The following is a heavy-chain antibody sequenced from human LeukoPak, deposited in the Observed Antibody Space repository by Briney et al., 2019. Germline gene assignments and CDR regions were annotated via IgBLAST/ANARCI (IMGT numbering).Heavy chain of an antibody. D-gene: IGHD3-22*01. CDR3: ARRRYYDGSGYSE. V-gene: IGHV4-39*01. J-gene: IGHJ1*01. Sequence: SETLSLTCSVSGDSVSRSDSYWDWIRQPPGKGLEWIGTIYYSGRTHYSPSLKSRVTMSVDPSNNQFSLNLRSVTAADTALYYCARRRYYDGSGYSEWGQGTLLSVSS. CDR1: GDSVSRSDSY. CDR2: IYYSGRT.